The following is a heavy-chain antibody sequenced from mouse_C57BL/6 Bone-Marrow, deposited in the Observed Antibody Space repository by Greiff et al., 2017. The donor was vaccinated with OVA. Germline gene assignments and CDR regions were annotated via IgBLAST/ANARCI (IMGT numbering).Heavy chain of an antibody. CDR2: ISDGGSYT. J-gene: IGHJ2*01. CDR3: AREVFITTVGATYYFDY. CDR1: GFTFSSYA. D-gene: IGHD1-1*01. Sequence: DVKLVESGGGLVKPGGSLKLSCAASGFTFSSYAMSWVRQTPEKRLEWVATISDGGSYTYYPDNVKGRFTISRDNAKNNLYLQMSHLKSEDTAMYYCAREVFITTVGATYYFDYWGQGTTLTVSS. V-gene: IGHV5-4*01.